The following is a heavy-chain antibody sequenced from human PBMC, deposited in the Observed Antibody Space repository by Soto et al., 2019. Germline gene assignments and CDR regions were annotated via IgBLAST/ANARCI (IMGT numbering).Heavy chain of an antibody. CDR3: ARPARFGEVFDAFDI. CDR2: IYPGDSDT. J-gene: IGHJ3*02. V-gene: IGHV5-51*01. CDR1: GYSFISYW. Sequence: PGESLKISCKGSGYSFISYWIGWVRQMPGKGLEWMGIIYPGDSDTRYSPSFQGQVTISADKSISTAYLQRSSLKAPDTAMYYCARPARFGEVFDAFDIWGQGTMVTVSS. D-gene: IGHD3-10*01.